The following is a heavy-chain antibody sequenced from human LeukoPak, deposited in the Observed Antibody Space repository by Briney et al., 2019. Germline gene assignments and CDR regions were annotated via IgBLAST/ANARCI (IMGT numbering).Heavy chain of an antibody. CDR2: ISSSSSYI. Sequence: GGSLRLSCAASGFTFSMNWVRQAPGKGLEWVSSISSSSSYIYYADSVKGRFTISRDNAKNSLYLQMNSLRAEDTAVYYCARGPEDSHCSSTSCPAYWFDPWGQGTLVTVSS. CDR1: GFTFS. V-gene: IGHV3-21*01. CDR3: ARGPEDSHCSSTSCPAYWFDP. J-gene: IGHJ5*02. D-gene: IGHD2-2*01.